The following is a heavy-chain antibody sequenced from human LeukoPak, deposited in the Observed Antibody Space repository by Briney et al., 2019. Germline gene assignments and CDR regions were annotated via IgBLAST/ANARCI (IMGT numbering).Heavy chain of an antibody. J-gene: IGHJ6*04. Sequence: GGSLRLSCAASGFTFSDYYMSWIRQASGKGLEWVSYISSSSSYTNYADSVKGRFTISRDNAKNSLYLQMNSLRAEDTAVYYCARDLVVPAAMNGYYYYYGMDVWGKGTTVTVSS. CDR3: ARDLVVPAAMNGYYYYYGMDV. D-gene: IGHD2-2*01. CDR1: GFTFSDYY. V-gene: IGHV3-11*06. CDR2: ISSSSSYT.